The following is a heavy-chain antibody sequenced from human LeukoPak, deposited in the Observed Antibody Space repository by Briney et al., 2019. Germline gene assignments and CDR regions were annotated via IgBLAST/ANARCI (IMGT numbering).Heavy chain of an antibody. J-gene: IGHJ3*02. CDR2: INHSGST. D-gene: IGHD1-26*01. CDR1: GGSFSGYY. Sequence: SETLSLTCAVYGGSFSGYYWSWIRQPPGKGLEWIGEINHSGSTNYNPSLKSRVTISVNTSKNQFSLKLSSVTAADTAVYYCARYVIVGAIGDAFDIWGQGTMVTVSS. CDR3: ARYVIVGAIGDAFDI. V-gene: IGHV4-34*01.